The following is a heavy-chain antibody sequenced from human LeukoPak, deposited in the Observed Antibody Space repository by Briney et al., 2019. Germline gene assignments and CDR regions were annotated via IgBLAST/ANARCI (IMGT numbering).Heavy chain of an antibody. D-gene: IGHD2-2*01. J-gene: IGHJ4*02. CDR3: ARAPITSPFYFDY. CDR2: INWSGKST. Sequence: GGSLRLSCTASGFVFDEHGMTWVRQVPGKGLEWVSGINWSGKSTSYGDPVRGRFTISRDNAKNSLSPQMDSLRAEDTALYYCARAPITSPFYFDYWGQGTLVTVSS. CDR1: GFVFDEHG. V-gene: IGHV3-20*04.